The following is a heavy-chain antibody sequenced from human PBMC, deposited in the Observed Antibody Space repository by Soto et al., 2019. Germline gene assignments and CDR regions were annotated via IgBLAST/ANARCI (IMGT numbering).Heavy chain of an antibody. V-gene: IGHV3-9*01. CDR1: GFTFDDYA. D-gene: IGHD3-10*01. Sequence: ESGGGLVQPGRSLRLSCAASGFTFDDYAMHWVRQAPGKGLEWVSGISWNSGSIGYADSVKGRFTISRDNAKNSLYLQMNSLRAEDTALYYCAKDSVWFGELLMGGMDVWGQGTTVTVSS. CDR3: AKDSVWFGELLMGGMDV. J-gene: IGHJ6*02. CDR2: ISWNSGSI.